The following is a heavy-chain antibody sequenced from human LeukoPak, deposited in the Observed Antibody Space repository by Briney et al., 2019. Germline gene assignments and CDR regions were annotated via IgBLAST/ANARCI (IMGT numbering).Heavy chain of an antibody. CDR3: ARGSIAVAGTSDAFDI. Sequence: GGSLRLSCAASGFTFSNYAMNWVRQVPGQGLEWVSAISGDTSRTYYADSVKGRFTISRDNSKNTLYLQMNSLRAEDTAVYYCARGSIAVAGTSDAFDIWGQGTMVTVSS. V-gene: IGHV3-23*01. CDR2: ISGDTSRT. D-gene: IGHD6-19*01. CDR1: GFTFSNYA. J-gene: IGHJ3*02.